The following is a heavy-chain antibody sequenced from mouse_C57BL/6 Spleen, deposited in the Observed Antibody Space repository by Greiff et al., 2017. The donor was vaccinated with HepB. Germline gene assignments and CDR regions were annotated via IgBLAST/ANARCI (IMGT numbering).Heavy chain of an antibody. J-gene: IGHJ4*01. D-gene: IGHD2-5*01. CDR2: IYPGDGDT. Sequence: QVQLQQSGPELVKPGASVKISFKASGYAFSSSWMNWVKQRPGKGLEWIGRIYPGDGDTNYNGKFKGKATLTADKSSSTAYMQLSSLTSEDSAVYFCARAYYSNYGYAMDYWGQGTSVTVSS. CDR3: ARAYYSNYGYAMDY. V-gene: IGHV1-82*01. CDR1: GYAFSSSW.